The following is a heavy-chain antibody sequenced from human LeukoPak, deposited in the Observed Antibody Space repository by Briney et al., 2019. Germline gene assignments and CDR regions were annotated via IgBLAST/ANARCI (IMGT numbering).Heavy chain of an antibody. V-gene: IGHV4-59*01. CDR2: IYYSGST. CDR1: GGSISSYY. J-gene: IGHJ4*02. CDR3: AGYSGSYRVSY. D-gene: IGHD1-26*01. Sequence: PSETLSLTCTVSGGSISSYYWSWIRQPPGKGLEWIGYIYYSGSTNYNPSLKSRVTISVDTSKNQFSLKLSSVTAADTAVYYCAGYSGSYRVSYWGQGTLVTVSS.